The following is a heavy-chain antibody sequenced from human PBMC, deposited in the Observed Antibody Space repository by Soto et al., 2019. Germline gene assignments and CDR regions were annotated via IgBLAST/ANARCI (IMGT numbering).Heavy chain of an antibody. CDR2: IHYTGSS. Sequence: QLQLQESGPGLVKPSETLSLTCPVSGGSISAYYWSWIRQPPGKGLEWIAFIHYTGSSSSNPSLESRVTISVDTSKNQLSLKLNSVTAADTAVYYCARHSNEYRKSLDNWGQGTLVTVSS. J-gene: IGHJ4*02. D-gene: IGHD4-4*01. V-gene: IGHV4-59*08. CDR3: ARHSNEYRKSLDN. CDR1: GGSISAYY.